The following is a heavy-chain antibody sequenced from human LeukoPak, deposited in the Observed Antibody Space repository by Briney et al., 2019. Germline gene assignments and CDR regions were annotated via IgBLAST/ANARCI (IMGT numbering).Heavy chain of an antibody. J-gene: IGHJ3*01. V-gene: IGHV3-64*01. CDR2: ISSNGGST. Sequence: PGGSLRLSCAASGFTFSSYAMHWVRQGPGKGLEYVSAISSNGGSTYYANSVKGRFTISRDNSKNTLYLQMGSLRAEDTAVYYCTTDAPYYYGSGTKTDAFDLWGQGTMVTVSS. CDR3: TTDAPYYYGSGTKTDAFDL. D-gene: IGHD3-10*01. CDR1: GFTFSSYA.